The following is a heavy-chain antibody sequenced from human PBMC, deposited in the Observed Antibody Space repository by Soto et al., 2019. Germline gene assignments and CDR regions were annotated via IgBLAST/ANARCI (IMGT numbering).Heavy chain of an antibody. J-gene: IGHJ6*02. D-gene: IGHD6-13*01. V-gene: IGHV5-10-1*01. CDR1: GYSFTIYW. CDR2: IDPSDSYT. CDR3: ARIGARVYSSSWYGGGYYYYGMDV. Sequence: LGESLKISCKGSGYSFTIYWISWVRQMPGKGLEWMGRIDPSDSYTNYSPSFQGHVTISADKSISTAYLQWSSLKASDTAMYYCARIGARVYSSSWYGGGYYYYGMDVWGQGTSVTVSS.